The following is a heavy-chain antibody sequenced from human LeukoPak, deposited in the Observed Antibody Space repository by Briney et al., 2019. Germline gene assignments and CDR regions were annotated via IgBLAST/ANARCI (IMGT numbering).Heavy chain of an antibody. Sequence: PSETLSLTCTVSGGSLSSSSYYWGWIRQPPGKGLEWIGSIYYSGSTYYNPSLKSRVTISVDTSKNQFSLKLSSVTAADTAVYYCVRDRHYSTSSLGSYWFDPWGQGTLVTVSS. D-gene: IGHD6-6*01. CDR2: IYYSGST. CDR3: VRDRHYSTSSLGSYWFDP. CDR1: GGSLSSSSYY. V-gene: IGHV4-39*07. J-gene: IGHJ5*02.